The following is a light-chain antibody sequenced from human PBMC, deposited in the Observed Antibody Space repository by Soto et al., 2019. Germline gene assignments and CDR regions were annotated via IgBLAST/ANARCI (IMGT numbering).Light chain of an antibody. CDR2: ATS. CDR3: QQTYSPLYT. J-gene: IGKJ2*01. CDR1: QSISTY. Sequence: DIQMTQSPSSLSASVGDRVTITCRASQSISTYLHWYQQKPGKAPELLIYATSDLQSGVPSRFSGRGSGTVFTLSISSLQPEDFATYFCQQTYSPLYTFGQGTKLDI. V-gene: IGKV1-39*01.